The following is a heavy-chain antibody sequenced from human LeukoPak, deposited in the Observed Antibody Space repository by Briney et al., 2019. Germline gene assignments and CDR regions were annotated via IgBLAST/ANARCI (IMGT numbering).Heavy chain of an antibody. D-gene: IGHD3-22*01. CDR2: IYTSGST. CDR3: ARTSSGVSDGMDV. CDR1: GVSISSGSYY. V-gene: IGHV4-61*02. Sequence: SETLSLTCTVSGVSISSGSYYWSWIRQPAGKGLEWIGRIYTSGSTNYNPSLRSQVTISVDTSKNQFSLKLSSVTAADTAVYYCARTSSGVSDGMDVWGQGTTVTVSS. J-gene: IGHJ6*02.